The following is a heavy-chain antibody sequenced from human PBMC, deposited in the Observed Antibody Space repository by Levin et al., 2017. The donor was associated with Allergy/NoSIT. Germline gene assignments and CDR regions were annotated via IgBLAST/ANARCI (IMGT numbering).Heavy chain of an antibody. J-gene: IGHJ4*02. V-gene: IGHV3-23*01. Sequence: GESLKISCAASGFTFSSYAMSWVRQAPGKGLEWVSAIIGSGGSTYYADSVKGRFTISRDNSKNTLYLHMDSLRAEDTAVYYCAKDYTALVIGPFSYWGQGTLVTVSS. D-gene: IGHD5-18*01. CDR1: GFTFSSYA. CDR2: IIGSGGST. CDR3: AKDYTALVIGPFSY.